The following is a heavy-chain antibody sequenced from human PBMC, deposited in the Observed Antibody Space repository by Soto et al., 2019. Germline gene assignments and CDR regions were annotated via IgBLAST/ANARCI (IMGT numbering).Heavy chain of an antibody. CDR1: GYTFTSYG. CDR3: ARDSLWFGELLLGWFDT. V-gene: IGHV1-18*01. D-gene: IGHD3-10*01. CDR2: ISAYNGNT. J-gene: IGHJ5*02. Sequence: ASLKVSCKASGYTFTSYGISWVRQAPGQGLEWMGWISAYNGNTNYAQKLQGRVTMTTDTSTSTAYMELRSLRSDDTAVYYCARDSLWFGELLLGWFDTWGQGTLVTVSS.